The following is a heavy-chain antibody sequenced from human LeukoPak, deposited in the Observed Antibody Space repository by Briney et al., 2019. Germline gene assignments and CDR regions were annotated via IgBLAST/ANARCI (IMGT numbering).Heavy chain of an antibody. V-gene: IGHV3-23*01. J-gene: IGHJ4*02. CDR2: ISGSGGST. CDR3: AKTISPRPDLGPLDY. D-gene: IGHD6-6*01. Sequence: RPGGSLRLSCAASGFTFSSSSMSWVRQAPGKGLEWVSAISGSGGSTYYADSVKGRFTISRDNSKNTLCLQMNSLRAEDTAVYYCAKTISPRPDLGPLDYWGQGTLVTVSS. CDR1: GFTFSSSS.